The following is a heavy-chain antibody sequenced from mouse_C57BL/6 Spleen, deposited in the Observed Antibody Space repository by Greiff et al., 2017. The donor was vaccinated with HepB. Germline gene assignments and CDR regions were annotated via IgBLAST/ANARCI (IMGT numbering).Heavy chain of an antibody. CDR3: ARSGGSNWGYFDV. Sequence: EVHLVESGGDLVKPGGSLKLSCAASGFTLSSYGMSWVRQTPDKRLEWVATISRGGSYTYYPDSVKGRFTISRDNAKNTLYLQMSSLKSEDTAMYYCARSGGSNWGYFDVWGTGTTVTVSS. CDR2: ISRGGSYT. D-gene: IGHD1-1*01. J-gene: IGHJ1*03. CDR1: GFTLSSYG. V-gene: IGHV5-6*01.